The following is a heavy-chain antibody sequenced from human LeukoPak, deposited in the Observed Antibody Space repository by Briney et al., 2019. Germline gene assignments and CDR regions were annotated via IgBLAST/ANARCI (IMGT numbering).Heavy chain of an antibody. CDR2: ISYDGSNK. Sequence: GGSLRLSRAASGFTFSSYGMHWVRQAPGKGLEWVAVISYDGSNKYYADSVKGRFTISRENAKNSLYLQMNSLRAGDTAVYYCAREGPSYGSFDYWGQGTLVTVSS. J-gene: IGHJ4*02. D-gene: IGHD4-17*01. CDR3: AREGPSYGSFDY. CDR1: GFTFSSYG. V-gene: IGHV3-30*03.